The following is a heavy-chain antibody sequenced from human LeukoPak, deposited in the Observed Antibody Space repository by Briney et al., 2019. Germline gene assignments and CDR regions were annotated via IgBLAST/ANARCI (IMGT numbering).Heavy chain of an antibody. V-gene: IGHV3-30*02. J-gene: IGHJ6*03. Sequence: GGSLRLSCAAPGFTFSSYGMHWVRQAPGKGLEWVAFIRYDGSNKYYADSVKGRFTICRDNSKNTLYLQMNSLRAEDTAVYYCAKAKYGSGEGYMDVWGKGTTVTISS. D-gene: IGHD3-10*01. CDR3: AKAKYGSGEGYMDV. CDR1: GFTFSSYG. CDR2: IRYDGSNK.